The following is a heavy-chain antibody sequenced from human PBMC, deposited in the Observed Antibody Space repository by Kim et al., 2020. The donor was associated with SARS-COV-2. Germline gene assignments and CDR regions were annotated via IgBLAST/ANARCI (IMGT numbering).Heavy chain of an antibody. CDR3: ARADYCSSTSCSVMPLDY. D-gene: IGHD2-2*01. Sequence: SVKVSCKASGGTFSSYAISWVRQAPGQGLEWMGGIIPIFGTANYAQKFQGRVTITADESTSTAYMELSSLRSEDTAVYYCARADYCSSTSCSVMPLDYWGQGTLVTVSS. CDR1: GGTFSSYA. J-gene: IGHJ4*02. V-gene: IGHV1-69*13. CDR2: IIPIFGTA.